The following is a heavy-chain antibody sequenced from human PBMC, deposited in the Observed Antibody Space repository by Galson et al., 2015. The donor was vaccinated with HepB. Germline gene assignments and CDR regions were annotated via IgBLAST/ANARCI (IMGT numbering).Heavy chain of an antibody. CDR1: GFTFTSSA. Sequence: SVTVSCKASGFTFTSSAVQWVRQARGQRLEWIGWIVVGSGNTNYARKFQERVTITRDMSTSTAYMELSSLRSEDTAVYYCAAGGFLEWLRDAFDIWGQGTMVTVSS. V-gene: IGHV1-58*01. J-gene: IGHJ3*02. D-gene: IGHD3-3*01. CDR3: AAGGFLEWLRDAFDI. CDR2: IVVGSGNT.